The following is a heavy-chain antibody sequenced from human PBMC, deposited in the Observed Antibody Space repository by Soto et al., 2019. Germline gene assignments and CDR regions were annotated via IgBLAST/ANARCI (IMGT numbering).Heavy chain of an antibody. Sequence: GGSLRLSCAASGFTFNTYSMNWVRQAPGKGLEWVSSMSDSSYYIYYADSVKGRFTVSRDNAKNSLYLQMNSLRAEDTAVYYCARDQYYGSTSYSDAFDIWGQGTMVTVSS. CDR3: ARDQYYGSTSYSDAFDI. D-gene: IGHD3-10*01. CDR2: MSDSSYYI. J-gene: IGHJ3*02. V-gene: IGHV3-21*01. CDR1: GFTFNTYS.